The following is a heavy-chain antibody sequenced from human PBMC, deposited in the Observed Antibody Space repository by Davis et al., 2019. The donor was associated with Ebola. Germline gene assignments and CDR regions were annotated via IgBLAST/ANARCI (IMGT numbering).Heavy chain of an antibody. J-gene: IGHJ6*02. Sequence: AASVKVSCKASGFTFTSFAMHWVRQAPGQGLEWMGIINPSGGSTNYAQKFQGRVTMTRDTSTSTVYMELSSLRSEDTAVYYCARDPEAYDFWSGSIIVNYGMDVWGQGTTVTVSS. CDR3: ARDPEAYDFWSGSIIVNYGMDV. D-gene: IGHD3-3*01. CDR2: INPSGGST. CDR1: GFTFTSFA. V-gene: IGHV1-46*01.